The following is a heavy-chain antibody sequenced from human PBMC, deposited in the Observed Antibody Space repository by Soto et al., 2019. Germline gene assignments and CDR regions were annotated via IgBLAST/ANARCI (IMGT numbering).Heavy chain of an antibody. D-gene: IGHD1-26*01. Sequence: SETLSLTCAVYGGSFSGYYWSWIRQPPGKGLEWIGKINHSGSTNYNPSLKSRVTISVDTSKNQFTLKLSSVTAADTAVYYCARERWDFLYGMDVWGQGTTVTVSS. J-gene: IGHJ6*02. CDR2: INHSGST. CDR3: ARERWDFLYGMDV. V-gene: IGHV4-34*01. CDR1: GGSFSGYY.